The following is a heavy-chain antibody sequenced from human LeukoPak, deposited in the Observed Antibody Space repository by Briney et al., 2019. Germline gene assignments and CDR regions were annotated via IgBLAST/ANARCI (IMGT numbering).Heavy chain of an antibody. Sequence: GGSLRLSCAASGFTFSSYWMHWVRQAPGKGLVWVSRINSDGSRTSYADSVKGRFTISRDNAKNSLYLQMNSLRAEDTAVYYCARDLRDSSSWYQYNWFDPWGQGTLVTVSS. V-gene: IGHV3-74*01. CDR1: GFTFSSYW. J-gene: IGHJ5*02. D-gene: IGHD6-13*01. CDR3: ARDLRDSSSWYQYNWFDP. CDR2: INSDGSRT.